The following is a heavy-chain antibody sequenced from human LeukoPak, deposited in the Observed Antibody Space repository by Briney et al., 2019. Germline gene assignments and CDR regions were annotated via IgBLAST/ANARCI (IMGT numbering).Heavy chain of an antibody. J-gene: IGHJ4*02. V-gene: IGHV4-59*01. Sequence: SETLSLTCTVSGGSISSYYWNWIRQSPGKGLEWIGYIYYSGSTNYNPSLKSRVTISVDTSKNQFSLKLSSVTAADTAVCYCARGSRDYFDYWGQGTLVTVSS. D-gene: IGHD2-21*01. CDR3: ARGSRDYFDY. CDR1: GGSISSYY. CDR2: IYYSGST.